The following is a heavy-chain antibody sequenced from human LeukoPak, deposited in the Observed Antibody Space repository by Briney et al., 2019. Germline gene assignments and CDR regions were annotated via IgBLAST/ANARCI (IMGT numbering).Heavy chain of an antibody. D-gene: IGHD2-2*03. V-gene: IGHV1-69*13. CDR1: GGTFSSYA. Sequence: SVKVSCKASGGTFSSYAISWVRQAPGQGLEWMGGIIPIFGTANYAQKFQGRVTITADESTSTAYMELSSLRSEDTAVYYCARAVDIVVVPTLWGQGTLVTVSS. J-gene: IGHJ4*02. CDR3: ARAVDIVVVPTL. CDR2: IIPIFGTA.